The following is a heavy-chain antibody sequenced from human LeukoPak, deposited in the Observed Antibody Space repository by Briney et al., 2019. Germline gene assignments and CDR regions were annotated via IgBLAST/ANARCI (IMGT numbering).Heavy chain of an antibody. V-gene: IGHV3-48*04. CDR1: GFTFSSYG. J-gene: IGHJ6*03. D-gene: IGHD6-13*01. CDR2: ISSSGSTI. Sequence: GGSLRLSCAASGFTFSSYGMHWVRQAPGKGLEWVSYISSSGSTIYYADSVKGRFTISRDNAKNSLYLQMNSLRAEDTAVYYCARAANTGYSSSWTRNYYYYMDVWGKGTTVTISS. CDR3: ARAANTGYSSSWTRNYYYYMDV.